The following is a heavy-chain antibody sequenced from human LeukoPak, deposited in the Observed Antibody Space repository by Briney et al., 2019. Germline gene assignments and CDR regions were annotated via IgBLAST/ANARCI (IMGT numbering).Heavy chain of an antibody. J-gene: IGHJ4*02. V-gene: IGHV1-69*05. CDR2: IIPIFGTA. CDR1: GGTFSSYA. Sequence: SVKVSCKASGGTFSSYAISWVRQAPGQGLEWMGGIIPIFGTANYAQKFQGRVTITTDESTSTAYMELSSLRSEDTAVYYCACQGAYYYDSIHFDYWGQGTLVTVSS. D-gene: IGHD3-22*01. CDR3: ACQGAYYYDSIHFDY.